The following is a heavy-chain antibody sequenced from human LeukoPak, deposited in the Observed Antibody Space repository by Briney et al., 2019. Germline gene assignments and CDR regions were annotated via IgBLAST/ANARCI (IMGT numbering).Heavy chain of an antibody. Sequence: GGSLRLSCAASGFTFSSYGMHWVRQAPGKGLEYVSSISRNGGRTYYANYVKGRFAISRDDSMNTLYPQMGSLRTEDMAVYYCARGSIYRPLDYWGQGTLVTVSS. CDR3: ARGSIYRPLDY. V-gene: IGHV3-64*01. J-gene: IGHJ4*02. D-gene: IGHD3-3*02. CDR2: ISRNGGRT. CDR1: GFTFSSYG.